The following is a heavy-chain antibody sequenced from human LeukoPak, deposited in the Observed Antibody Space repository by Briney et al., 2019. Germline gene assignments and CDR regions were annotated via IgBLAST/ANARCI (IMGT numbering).Heavy chain of an antibody. V-gene: IGHV4-4*07. J-gene: IGHJ5*02. CDR1: GVSISSYY. CDR2: LYTSGIT. D-gene: IGHD4-17*01. Sequence: SETLSLTCTASGVSISSYYWSWIRQPAGKGLEWIGRLYTSGITNYNPSLKSRVTFSVDTSKNLFSLKLTSLTAADTAVYYCATCRDEFGDYGFTSWGQGTLVTVSS. CDR3: ATCRDEFGDYGFTS.